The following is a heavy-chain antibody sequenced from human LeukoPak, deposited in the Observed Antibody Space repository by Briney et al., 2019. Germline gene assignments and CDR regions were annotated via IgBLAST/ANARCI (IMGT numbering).Heavy chain of an antibody. Sequence: GSLRLSCAASRFTFSSYGMHWVRQPPGKGLEWIGEINHSGSTNYNPSLKSRVTISVDTSKNQCSLKLSSVTAADTAVYYCARLRGYIRTFDPWGQGTLVTVSS. CDR2: INHSGST. CDR1: RFTFSSYG. J-gene: IGHJ5*02. CDR3: ARLRGYIRTFDP. D-gene: IGHD5-24*01. V-gene: IGHV4-34*01.